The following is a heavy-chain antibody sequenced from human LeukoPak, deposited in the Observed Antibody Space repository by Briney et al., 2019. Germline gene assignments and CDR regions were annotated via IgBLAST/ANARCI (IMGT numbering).Heavy chain of an antibody. Sequence: SATLSLSCAVAGGSISSYYWSWIRPPPGEGLEWMGYIYYGGSTNYNPSLKSRVTISVDTSKNQFSLKLSSVTAADTAVYYCASVRRCSSTSCYSHFDYWGQGTLVTVSS. J-gene: IGHJ4*02. V-gene: IGHV4-59*01. CDR3: ASVRRCSSTSCYSHFDY. CDR2: IYYGGST. CDR1: GGSISSYY. D-gene: IGHD2-2*01.